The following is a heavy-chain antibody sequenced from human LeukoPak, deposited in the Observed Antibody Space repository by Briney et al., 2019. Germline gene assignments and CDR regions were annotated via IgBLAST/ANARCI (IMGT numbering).Heavy chain of an antibody. J-gene: IGHJ4*02. V-gene: IGHV3-74*01. CDR1: GFTFSSYG. Sequence: GRSLRLSCAASGFTFSSYGMHWVRQAPGKGLVWVSRINTDGSSTSYADSVKGRFTISRDNAKNTLYLQMNSLRAEDTAVYYCAVPGSSSPFDYWGQGTLVTVSS. CDR2: INTDGSST. D-gene: IGHD6-6*01. CDR3: AVPGSSSPFDY.